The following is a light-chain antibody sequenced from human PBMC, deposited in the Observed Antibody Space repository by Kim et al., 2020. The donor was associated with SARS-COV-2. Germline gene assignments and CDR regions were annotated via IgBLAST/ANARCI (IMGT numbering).Light chain of an antibody. J-gene: IGLJ1*01. V-gene: IGLV2-8*01. CDR1: SSDVGGYNY. Sequence: GQAVTISCTGTSSDVGGYNYVSWYQQYPGKVPKLMIYEVTKRPSGVPDRFSGSKSGNTASLTVSGLQAEDEADYYCSSYAGSNNFVFGTGTKVTVL. CDR3: SSYAGSNNFV. CDR2: EVT.